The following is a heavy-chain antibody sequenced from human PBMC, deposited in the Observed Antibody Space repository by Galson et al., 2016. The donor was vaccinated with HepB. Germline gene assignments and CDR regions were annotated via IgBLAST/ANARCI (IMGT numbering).Heavy chain of an antibody. CDR1: GYTYSIYY. D-gene: IGHD3-22*01. CDR2: INPSVGST. Sequence: SVKVSCKASGYTYSIYYMHWVRQAPGQGPEWMGIINPSVGSTSYAQKLYGRVTMTTDTSTSTAYLELRSLRSDDTAVYYCARDHYYYDSSGYFPGDYWGQGTLVTVSS. CDR3: ARDHYYYDSSGYFPGDY. J-gene: IGHJ4*02. V-gene: IGHV1-46*04.